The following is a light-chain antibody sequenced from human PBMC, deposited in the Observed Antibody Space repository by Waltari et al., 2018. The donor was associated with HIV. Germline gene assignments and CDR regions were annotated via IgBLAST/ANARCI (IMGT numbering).Light chain of an antibody. V-gene: IGLV2-8*01. J-gene: IGLJ2*01. CDR3: SSYAGINPVV. CDR1: SSHVGRYDY. CDR2: EVN. Sequence: QSALTQPPSASGSPGQSVTISCTRTSSHVGRYDYVPSYQQPPGKAPKLLIFEVNKRPSGVPDRFSGSKSGNTASLTVSGLQAEDEAEYSCSSYAGINPVVFGGGTKLTVL.